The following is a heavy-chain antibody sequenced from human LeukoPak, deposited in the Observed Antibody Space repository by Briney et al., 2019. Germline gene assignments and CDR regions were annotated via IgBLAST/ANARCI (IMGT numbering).Heavy chain of an antibody. CDR2: INPNSGGT. J-gene: IGHJ3*01. CDR3: ARVMATIRGAFDV. CDR1: GYTFTGYY. V-gene: IGHV1-2*02. D-gene: IGHD5-24*01. Sequence: ASVKVSCKASGYTFTGYYMHWVRQAPGQGLEWMGWINPNSGGTNYAQNLQGRVTMTTDTSTSTAYMELGSLRSDDTAVYYCARVMATIRGAFDVWGQGTMVTVSS.